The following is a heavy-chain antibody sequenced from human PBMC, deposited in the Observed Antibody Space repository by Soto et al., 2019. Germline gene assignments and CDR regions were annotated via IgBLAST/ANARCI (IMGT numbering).Heavy chain of an antibody. D-gene: IGHD2-2*01. V-gene: IGHV3-11*01. J-gene: IGHJ4*02. Sequence: GGSLRLSCAASEFTFSDHDMSWIRQGPGKGLELIAYISSSGPIIYYADSVKGRFTISRDNAKNSLYLQMNSLRAEDTAVYYCVTTAEDRSTSHHYPQICFDHWGQGTLVTVSS. CDR2: ISSSGPII. CDR1: EFTFSDHD. CDR3: VTTAEDRSTSHHYPQICFDH.